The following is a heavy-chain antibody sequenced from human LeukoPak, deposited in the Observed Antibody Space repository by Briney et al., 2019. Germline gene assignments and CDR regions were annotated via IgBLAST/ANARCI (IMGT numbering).Heavy chain of an antibody. CDR3: ARGAGYSGYDRSGEFDY. D-gene: IGHD5-12*01. CDR1: GGTFSSYA. CDR2: IIPIFGTA. Sequence: SVKVSCKASGGTFSSYAISWVRQAPGQGLEWMGGIIPIFGTANYAQKFQGRVTITADESTSTAYMELSSLRSEDTAVYYCARGAGYSGYDRSGEFDYWGQGTLVTVSS. V-gene: IGHV1-69*13. J-gene: IGHJ4*02.